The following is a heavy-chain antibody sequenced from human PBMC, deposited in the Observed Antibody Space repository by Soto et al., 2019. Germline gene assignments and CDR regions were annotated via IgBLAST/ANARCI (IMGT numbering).Heavy chain of an antibody. J-gene: IGHJ6*02. Sequence: SETLSLTCTVSGGSISSSSYYWGWIRQPPGKGLVLIGNIHFCGNSGFAQKFQGRVTMTSNTSISIVYLELSSLRSEDTALYYCAGIAVAASGYYYYYGMDVWGQGTTVTVSS. CDR2: IHFCGNS. V-gene: IGHV4-39*07. CDR1: GGSISSSSYY. CDR3: AGIAVAASGYYYYYGMDV. D-gene: IGHD6-19*01.